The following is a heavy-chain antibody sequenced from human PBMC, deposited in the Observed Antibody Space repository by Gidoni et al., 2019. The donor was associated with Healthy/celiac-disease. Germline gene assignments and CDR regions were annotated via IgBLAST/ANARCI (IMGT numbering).Heavy chain of an antibody. CDR2: INHSGST. D-gene: IGHD5-12*01. J-gene: IGHJ6*03. Sequence: QVQLQQWGAGLLKPSETLSLTCAVYGGSFSGSYWSWIRQPPGKGLEWIGEINHSGSTNYNPSLKSRVTISVDTSKNQFSLKLSSVTAADTAVYYCARGEVDIVATIYYYYYMDVWGKGTTVTVSS. CDR1: GGSFSGSY. CDR3: ARGEVDIVATIYYYYYMDV. V-gene: IGHV4-34*01.